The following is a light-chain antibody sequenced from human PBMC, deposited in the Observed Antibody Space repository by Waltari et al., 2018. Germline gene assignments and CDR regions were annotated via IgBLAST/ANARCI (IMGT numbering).Light chain of an antibody. CDR1: TSNIGRNT. V-gene: IGLV1-44*01. Sequence: QSVLTQPPSASGTPGPRVTISCSGRTSNIGRNTVNWYQQLPGTAPKLLIYNNDQRPSGVPDRFSGSKSGTSASLAINELQSEDEADYYCAAWDDILKAVFGGGTKLTVL. CDR2: NND. CDR3: AAWDDILKAV. J-gene: IGLJ2*01.